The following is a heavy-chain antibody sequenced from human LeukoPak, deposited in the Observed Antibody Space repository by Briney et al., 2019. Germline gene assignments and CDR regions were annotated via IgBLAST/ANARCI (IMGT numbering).Heavy chain of an antibody. CDR3: ARGLDCSGGSCYGYYYMDV. J-gene: IGHJ6*03. CDR2: IIPIFGTA. CDR1: GGTFSSYA. D-gene: IGHD2-15*01. V-gene: IGHV1-69*06. Sequence: SVKVSCKASGGTFSSYAISWVRQAPGQGLEWMGGIIPIFGTANYAQKFQGRVTITADKSTSTAYMELSSLRSEDTAVYYCARGLDCSGGSCYGYYYMDVWGKGTTVTVSS.